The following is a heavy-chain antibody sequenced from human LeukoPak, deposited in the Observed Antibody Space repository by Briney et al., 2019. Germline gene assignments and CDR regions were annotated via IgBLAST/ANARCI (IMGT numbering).Heavy chain of an antibody. J-gene: IGHJ4*02. CDR2: ISSSSSTI. D-gene: IGHD1-26*01. V-gene: IGHV3-48*01. CDR1: GFTFSSYS. CDR3: ARFGSRDFDY. Sequence: GGSLRLSCAASGFTFSSYSMNWVRQAPGKGLEWVSYISSSSSTIYYADSVKGRFTISRDNAKNSLYLQMNSLRAEGTAVYYCARFGSRDFDYWGQGTLVTVSS.